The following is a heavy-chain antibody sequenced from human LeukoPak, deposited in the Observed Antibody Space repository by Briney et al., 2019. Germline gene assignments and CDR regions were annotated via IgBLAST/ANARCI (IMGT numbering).Heavy chain of an antibody. J-gene: IGHJ4*02. Sequence: GGSLRLSCVVSGLTFSSYSMHWVRQAPGKGLEWISYISRTSDTTHYADSVKGRFTISRDNAKNSLHLQMNSLRDEDTAVYYCARLPSAGILTGYSTGYWGQGTLVTVSS. CDR3: ARLPSAGILTGYSTGY. CDR1: GLTFSSYS. V-gene: IGHV3-48*02. CDR2: ISRTSDTT. D-gene: IGHD3-9*01.